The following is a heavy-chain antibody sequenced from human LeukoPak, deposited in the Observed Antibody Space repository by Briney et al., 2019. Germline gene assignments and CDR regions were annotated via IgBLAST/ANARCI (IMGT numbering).Heavy chain of an antibody. CDR1: GYTFTSYA. CDR3: ARTSSYYDFWSGYYGDAFDT. D-gene: IGHD3-3*01. Sequence: GASVKVSCTASGYTFTSYAMHWVRQAPGQRLEWMGWINAGNGNTKYSQKFQGRVTITRDTSASTAYMELSSLRSEDTAVYYCARTSSYYDFWSGYYGDAFDTWGQGTMVTVSS. V-gene: IGHV1-3*01. CDR2: INAGNGNT. J-gene: IGHJ3*02.